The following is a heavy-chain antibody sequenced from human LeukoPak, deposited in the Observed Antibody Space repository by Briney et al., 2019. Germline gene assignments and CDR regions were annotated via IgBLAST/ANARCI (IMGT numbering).Heavy chain of an antibody. CDR2: IYYSGST. CDR1: GGSISSYY. V-gene: IGHV4-59*01. J-gene: IGHJ4*02. CDR3: ARAYYDSSGYYYFDY. D-gene: IGHD3-22*01. Sequence: SETLSLTCTVSGGSISSYYWSWIRQPPGKGLEWIGYIYYSGSTNYNPSLKSRVTISVDTSKNQFSLKLSSVTAADTAVYYCARAYYDSSGYYYFDYWGQGTLVTVSS.